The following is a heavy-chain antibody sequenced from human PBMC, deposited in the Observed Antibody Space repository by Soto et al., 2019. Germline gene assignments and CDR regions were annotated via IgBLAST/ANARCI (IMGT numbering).Heavy chain of an antibody. CDR3: ARSSFSPRLFMFPICP. CDR2: IYYDGNT. CDR1: GGSITSSSHY. Sequence: QLQLQESGPGLVKPSETLSLTCSVSGGSITSSSHYWGWIRQPPGKGLESIANIYYDGNTYYNPSLKSRITLSLDTAKNPFSLRLNPGTAADTAIYFCARSSFSPRLFMFPICPRGQGTLVTVSS. V-gene: IGHV4-39*01. D-gene: IGHD3-10*02. J-gene: IGHJ4*01.